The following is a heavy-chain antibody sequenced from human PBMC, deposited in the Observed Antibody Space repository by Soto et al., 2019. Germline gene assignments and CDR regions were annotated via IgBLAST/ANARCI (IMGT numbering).Heavy chain of an antibody. D-gene: IGHD2-15*01. V-gene: IGHV4-39*01. Sequence: SETLSLTCTVHGGSISSSSYYWCWILQPPGKGLEWIGSIYYSGSTYYNPSLKSRVTISVDTSKNQFSLKLSSVTAADTAVYYCARQRRDSVAVVAASQPVAYWGRGTGVT. J-gene: IGHJ4*02. CDR2: IYYSGST. CDR1: GGSISSSSYY. CDR3: ARQRRDSVAVVAASQPVAY.